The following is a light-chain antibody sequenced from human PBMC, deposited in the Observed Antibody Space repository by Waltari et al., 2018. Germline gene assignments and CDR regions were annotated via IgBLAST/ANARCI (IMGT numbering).Light chain of an antibody. V-gene: IGKV2-28*01. Sequence: VITQSPLSLPVPPGEAASIPCRSTQSLLFSIGYNYLDWYLQKPGQSPQLLIYLGSNRASGVPDRFSGSGSGTDFTLKITRVEAEDVGVYYCMQALQSPPTFGGGTKVDIK. CDR1: QSLLFSIGYNY. CDR2: LGS. J-gene: IGKJ4*01. CDR3: MQALQSPPT.